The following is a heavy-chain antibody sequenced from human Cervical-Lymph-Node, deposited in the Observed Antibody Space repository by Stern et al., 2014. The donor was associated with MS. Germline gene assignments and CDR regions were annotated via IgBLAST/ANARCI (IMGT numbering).Heavy chain of an antibody. V-gene: IGHV1-2*02. CDR3: ARDMSTVATPYFDY. D-gene: IGHD4-17*01. J-gene: IGHJ4*02. Sequence: VQLVQSGAEVRRPGASVKVACKASGFTFTNGYMHWGRQAHGQGLEWMGWINANSGGTNYATKFQGRGTMTSDKYISTVYMDLTRLTSDDTAIYYCARDMSTVATPYFDYWGQGTLVTVPS. CDR1: GFTFTNGY. CDR2: INANSGGT.